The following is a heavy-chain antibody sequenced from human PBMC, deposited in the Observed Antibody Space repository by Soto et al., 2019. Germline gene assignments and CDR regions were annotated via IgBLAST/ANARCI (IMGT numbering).Heavy chain of an antibody. D-gene: IGHD2-8*01. J-gene: IGHJ4*02. CDR2: ISYDGSNK. Sequence: SLRLSCAASGFTFSSYGMHWVRQAPGKGLEWVAVISYDGSNKYYADSVKGRFTISRDNSKNTLYLQMNSLRAEDTAVYYCAKDGVVLMVYAISARVTPDYWGQGTLVTVSS. CDR3: AKDGVVLMVYAISARVTPDY. CDR1: GFTFSSYG. V-gene: IGHV3-30*18.